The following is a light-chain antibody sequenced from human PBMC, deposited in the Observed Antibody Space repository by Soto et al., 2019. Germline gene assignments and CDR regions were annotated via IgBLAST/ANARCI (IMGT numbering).Light chain of an antibody. CDR1: QGIRKD. CDR3: LQHNSYPLT. V-gene: IGKV1-17*01. J-gene: IGKJ4*01. Sequence: DFQMTQSPSSLSASVGDRVTITCRASQGIRKDLGWYQQKPGKAPKRLIYAASSLQSGVPSRFSGSGSGTEFTLTISSLQPEDFATYYCLQHNSYPLTFGGGTKVEIK. CDR2: AAS.